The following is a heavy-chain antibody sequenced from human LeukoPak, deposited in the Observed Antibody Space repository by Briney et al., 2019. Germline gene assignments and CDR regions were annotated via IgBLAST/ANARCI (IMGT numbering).Heavy chain of an antibody. CDR3: AKSPKTGFLFDY. V-gene: IGHV3-66*01. CDR1: GFTVSSNY. Sequence: GLSLRLSCAASGFTVSSNYMSWVRQAPGKGLEWVSVIYGGVNTVYADSVQGRFTISRDNSKNTLYLQMSSLRAEDTAVYYCAKSPKTGFLFDYWGKGTLVTVSS. D-gene: IGHD1-1*01. CDR2: IYGGVNT. J-gene: IGHJ4*02.